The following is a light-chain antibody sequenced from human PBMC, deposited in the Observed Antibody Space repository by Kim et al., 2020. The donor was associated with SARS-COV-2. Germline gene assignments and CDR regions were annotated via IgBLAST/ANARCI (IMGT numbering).Light chain of an antibody. CDR3: QQYNNWPFT. CDR2: GAS. V-gene: IGKV3-15*01. J-gene: IGKJ3*01. Sequence: VCPGKRATLPCRASQTVTSNLAWYQKKLGQAPRLLIYGASTRATGIPARFSGSGSGTDFTLTISGLQSEDSAVYYCQQYNNWPFTFGPGTKVDIK. CDR1: QTVTSN.